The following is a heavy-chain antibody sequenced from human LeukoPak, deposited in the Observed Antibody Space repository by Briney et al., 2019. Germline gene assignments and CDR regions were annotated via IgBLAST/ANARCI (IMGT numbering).Heavy chain of an antibody. CDR2: FDPEDGET. CDR1: GYTLTELS. J-gene: IGHJ6*02. CDR3: ATATPRGYSYGPYYYYGMDV. D-gene: IGHD5-18*01. Sequence: ASVKVSCKVSGYTLTELSMHWVRQAPGKGLEWMGGFDPEDGETIYAQKFQGRVTMTEDTSTDTAYMELSSLRSEDTAVYYCATATPRGYSYGPYYYYGMDVWGQGTTVTVSS. V-gene: IGHV1-24*01.